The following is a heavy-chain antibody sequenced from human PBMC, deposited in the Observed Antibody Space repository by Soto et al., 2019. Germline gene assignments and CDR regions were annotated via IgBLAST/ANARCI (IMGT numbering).Heavy chain of an antibody. CDR3: ASGIQLWLRRINNGYSG. J-gene: IGHJ4*02. Sequence: QVQLVQSGAEVKKPESSVKVSCKAPGGTFSTYAISWVRQAPGQGLEWMGGIIPMFGTANYAQRFQDRVTLTADESPNTVYMELSSLRSEDTAVYFCASGIQLWLRRINNGYSGWGQGPLVTVSS. D-gene: IGHD5-18*01. CDR1: GGTFSTYA. V-gene: IGHV1-69*12. CDR2: IIPMFGTA.